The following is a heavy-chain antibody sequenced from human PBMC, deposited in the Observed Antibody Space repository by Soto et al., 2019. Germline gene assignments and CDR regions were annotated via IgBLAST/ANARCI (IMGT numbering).Heavy chain of an antibody. D-gene: IGHD3-22*01. J-gene: IGHJ3*02. CDR2: IIPIFGTA. CDR1: GGTFSSYA. V-gene: IGHV1-69*01. Sequence: QVQLVQSGAEVKKPGSSVKVSCKASGGTFSSYAISWVRQAPGQGLEWMGGIIPIFGTANYAQKFQGRVTITAEESTSTAYMELSSLRSEDTAVYYCARENYYDSSGYPHAFDIWGQGTMVTVSS. CDR3: ARENYYDSSGYPHAFDI.